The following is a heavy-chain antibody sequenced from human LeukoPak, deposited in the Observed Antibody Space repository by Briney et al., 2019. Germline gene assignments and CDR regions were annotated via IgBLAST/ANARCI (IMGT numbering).Heavy chain of an antibody. J-gene: IGHJ6*02. CDR3: ARDPPRIVVVVAATNYYGMDV. V-gene: IGHV1-18*01. CDR1: GYIFSNFFSSYG. D-gene: IGHD2-15*01. Sequence: ASVKVSCKASGYIFSNFFSSYGITWVRQAPGQGLEWMGWISAYNGNTNYAQKLQGRVTMTTDTPTSTAYMELRSLRSDDTAVYYCARDPPRIVVVVAATNYYGMDVWGQGTTVTVSS. CDR2: ISAYNGNT.